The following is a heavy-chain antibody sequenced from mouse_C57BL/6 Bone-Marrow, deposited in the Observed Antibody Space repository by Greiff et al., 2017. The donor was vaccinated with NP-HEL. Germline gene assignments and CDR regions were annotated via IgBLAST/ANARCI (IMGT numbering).Heavy chain of an antibody. V-gene: IGHV1-22*01. D-gene: IGHD2-2*01. CDR3: ARRVIYYGYLYAMDY. J-gene: IGHJ4*01. CDR2: INPKNGGT. CDR1: GYTFTDYN. Sequence: VQLKQSGPELVKPGASVKMSCKASGYTFTDYNMHWVKQSHGKSLEWIGYINPKNGGTSYNQKFKGKATLTVNKSSSTAYMELRSLTSEDSAVYYCARRVIYYGYLYAMDYWGQGTSVTVSS.